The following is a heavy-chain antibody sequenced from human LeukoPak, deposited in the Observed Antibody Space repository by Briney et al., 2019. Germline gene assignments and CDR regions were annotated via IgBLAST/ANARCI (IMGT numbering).Heavy chain of an antibody. Sequence: GGSLRLSCAASGFTFSDYYMSWIRQAPGKGLEWVSYISSGSSYTNYADSVKGRFTISRDNAKNSLYLQMNSLRAEDTAVYYCARCAGFGESCDCWGQGTLVTVSS. V-gene: IGHV3-11*03. CDR3: ARCAGFGESCDC. CDR1: GFTFSDYY. J-gene: IGHJ4*02. CDR2: ISSGSSYT. D-gene: IGHD3-10*01.